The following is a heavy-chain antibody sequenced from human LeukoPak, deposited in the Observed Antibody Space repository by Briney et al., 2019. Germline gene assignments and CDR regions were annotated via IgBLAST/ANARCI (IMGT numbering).Heavy chain of an antibody. V-gene: IGHV3-49*04. D-gene: IGHD3-16*01. CDR1: GFTFADHA. J-gene: IGHJ6*03. CDR3: SRARLGGYYYMDV. CDR2: IRSTAYGGET. Sequence: PGGSLILSCKASGFTFADHAMSWVRQAPGKGLEWVGFIRSTAYGGETEYAASVKGRFIISRDDSKSIAYLQMNSLNSDDTAVYYCSRARLGGYYYMDVWGKGTTVTVSS.